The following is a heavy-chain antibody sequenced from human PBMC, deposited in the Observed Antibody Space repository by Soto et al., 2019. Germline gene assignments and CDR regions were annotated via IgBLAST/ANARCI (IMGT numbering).Heavy chain of an antibody. J-gene: IGHJ6*02. V-gene: IGHV3-7*01. D-gene: IGHD6-19*01. CDR2: IKQDGSEK. CDR1: GFTFSSYW. CDR3: ARDFSSGWPFYYYYDMDV. Sequence: EVQLVESGGGLVQPGGSLRLSCAASGFTFSSYWMSWVRQAPGKGLEWVANIKQDGSEKYYVDSVKGRFTISRDNAKNSLYLQMNSLRAEDTAVYYCARDFSSGWPFYYYYDMDVWGQGTTVTVSS.